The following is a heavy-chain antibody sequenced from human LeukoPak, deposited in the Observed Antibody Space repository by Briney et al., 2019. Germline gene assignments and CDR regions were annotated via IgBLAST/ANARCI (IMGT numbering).Heavy chain of an antibody. Sequence: KPSETPSLTCAVYGGSFSGYYWSWIRQPPGKGLEWIGEINHSGSTNYNPSLKSRVTISVDTSKNQFSLKLSSVTAADTAVYYCALVSSGWYGEYYFDYWGQGTLVTVSS. CDR1: GGSFSGYY. CDR2: INHSGST. J-gene: IGHJ4*02. CDR3: ALVSSGWYGEYYFDY. V-gene: IGHV4-34*01. D-gene: IGHD6-19*01.